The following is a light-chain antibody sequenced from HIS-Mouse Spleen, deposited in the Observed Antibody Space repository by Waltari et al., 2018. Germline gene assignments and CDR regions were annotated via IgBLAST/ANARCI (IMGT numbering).Light chain of an antibody. CDR1: QEISNY. V-gene: IGKV1-33*01. CDR2: EAS. J-gene: IGKJ4*01. Sequence: DIQMTQSPSSLSASVGDRVTITCQASQEISNYLNWYQQKPGKAPKLLIYEASNLETGVPSRFSGSGSGTDFTFTISSLQPEDIATYYCQQYDNLPLTFGGGTKVEIK. CDR3: QQYDNLPLT.